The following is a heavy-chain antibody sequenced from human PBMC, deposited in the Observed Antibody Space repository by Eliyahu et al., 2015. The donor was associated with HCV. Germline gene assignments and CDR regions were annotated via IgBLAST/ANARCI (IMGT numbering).Heavy chain of an antibody. CDR2: IYYSGST. CDR3: ASEYYDFWSGYSGRYGMDV. Sequence: QVQLQESGPGLVKPSXXLSLTCTVXGXPVXRGSXXWGWXRQPPGKGLEWIGYIYYSGSTNYNPSLKSRVTISVDTSKNQFSLKLSSVTAADTAVYYCASEYYDFWSGYSGRYGMDVWGQGTTVTVSS. CDR1: GXPVXRGSXX. V-gene: IGHV4-61*01. D-gene: IGHD3-3*01. J-gene: IGHJ6*02.